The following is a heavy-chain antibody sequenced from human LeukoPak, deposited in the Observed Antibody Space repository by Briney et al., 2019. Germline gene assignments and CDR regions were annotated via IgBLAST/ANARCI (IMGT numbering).Heavy chain of an antibody. J-gene: IGHJ4*02. V-gene: IGHV1-2*02. D-gene: IGHD3-10*01. CDR3: AIHYRALNFGFGY. Sequence: GASVKVSCKASGYTFTGYYMHWVRQAPGQGLERMGWINPNSGGTNYAQKFQGRVTMTRDTSISTAYMELSRLRSDDTAVYYCAIHYRALNFGFGYWGQGALVTVSS. CDR1: GYTFTGYY. CDR2: INPNSGGT.